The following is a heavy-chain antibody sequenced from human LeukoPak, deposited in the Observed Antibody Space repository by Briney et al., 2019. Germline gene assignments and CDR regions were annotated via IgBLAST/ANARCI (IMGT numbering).Heavy chain of an antibody. V-gene: IGHV3-23*01. CDR2: ISGSGGKT. Sequence: EGSLRLSCEASGFTFRSYGMSWVRQALGKGLEWVSVISGSGGKTDYADSVKGRFTISRDNSKNTMYLQMNSLRVEDTAEYYCAKDLGYDYVWGEGNLYDYWGQGILVTVSS. D-gene: IGHD3-16*01. CDR1: GFTFRSYG. CDR3: AKDLGYDYVWGEGNLYDY. J-gene: IGHJ4*02.